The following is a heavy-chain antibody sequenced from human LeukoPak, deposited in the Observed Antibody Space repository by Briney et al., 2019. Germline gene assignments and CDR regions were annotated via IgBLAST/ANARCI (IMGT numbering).Heavy chain of an antibody. D-gene: IGHD1-26*01. Sequence: GGSLRLSCAASGFTFSIYAMTWVRQAPGKGLVWVSRINSDGSSTSYADSVKGRFTISRDNAKNTLYLQMDSLRAEDTAVYYCARDGTVGATAGYFDYWGQGTLVTVSS. CDR2: INSDGSST. CDR1: GFTFSIYA. V-gene: IGHV3-74*01. CDR3: ARDGTVGATAGYFDY. J-gene: IGHJ4*02.